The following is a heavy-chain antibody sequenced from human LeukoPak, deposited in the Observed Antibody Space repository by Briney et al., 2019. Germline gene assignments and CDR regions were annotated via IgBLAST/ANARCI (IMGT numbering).Heavy chain of an antibody. J-gene: IGHJ4*02. D-gene: IGHD5-18*01. CDR1: GFTFSSYG. Sequence: GRSLRLSCAASGFTFSSYGMHWVRQAPGKGLVWVSRINSDGSSTSYADSVKGRFTISRDNANNTLSLQMNSLRAEDTAVYFCAREASSGTAMVDYWGQGTLVTVSS. V-gene: IGHV3-74*01. CDR3: AREASSGTAMVDY. CDR2: INSDGSST.